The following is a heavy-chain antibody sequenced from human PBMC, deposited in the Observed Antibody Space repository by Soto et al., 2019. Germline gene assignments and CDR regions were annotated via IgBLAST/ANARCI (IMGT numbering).Heavy chain of an antibody. CDR3: ARSVFP. CDR2: IYYSGST. CDR1: GGSISSYY. V-gene: IGHV4-59*06. Sequence: TSETLSLTCTVSGGSISSYYWSWIRQPPGKGLEWIGYIYYSGSTYHNPSLKSRVTISVDTSKNQFSLKLSSVTAADTAVYYCARSVFPWGQGTLVTVS. J-gene: IGHJ5*02.